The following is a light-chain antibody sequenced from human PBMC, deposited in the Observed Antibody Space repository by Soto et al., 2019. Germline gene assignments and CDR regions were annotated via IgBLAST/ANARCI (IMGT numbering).Light chain of an antibody. CDR3: CSYAGSFTFG. CDR1: SSDVGGYNH. J-gene: IGLJ1*01. CDR2: DVS. V-gene: IGLV2-11*01. Sequence: QTVLTQPRSVSGSPGQSVTISCTGTSSDVGGYNHVSWYQQYPGKAPKLMIYDVSKRPSGVPDRFSGSKSGNTASLTISGLQAEDEADYYCCSYAGSFTFGFGTGIKVTVL.